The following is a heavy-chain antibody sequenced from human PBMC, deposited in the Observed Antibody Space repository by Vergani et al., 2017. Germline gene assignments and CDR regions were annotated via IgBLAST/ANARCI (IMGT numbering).Heavy chain of an antibody. CDR2: IIPILGIA. D-gene: IGHD1-1*01. Sequence: QVQLVQSGAEVKKPGSSVKVSCKASGGTFSSYTISWVRQAPGQGLEWMGRIIPILGIANYAQKFQGRVTITADKSTSTAYMELSSLRSEDTTVYYCARENADDHSRDDYYDYMDVWGKGTTVTVSS. CDR1: GGTFSSYT. J-gene: IGHJ6*03. V-gene: IGHV1-69*02. CDR3: ARENADDHSRDDYYDYMDV.